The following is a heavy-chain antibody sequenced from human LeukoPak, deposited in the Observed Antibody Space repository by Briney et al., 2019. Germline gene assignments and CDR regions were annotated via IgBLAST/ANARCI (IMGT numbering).Heavy chain of an antibody. J-gene: IGHJ4*02. Sequence: RRSLRLSCAASGFTFSSYAMHCVRQAPGKGLEWVAVISYDGSNKYYADSVKGRFTISRGNSKNTLYLQMNSLRAEDTAVYYCARDRVAVAGTGEADYWGQGTLVTVSS. CDR1: GFTFSSYA. CDR2: ISYDGSNK. CDR3: ARDRVAVAGTGEADY. D-gene: IGHD6-19*01. V-gene: IGHV3-30-3*01.